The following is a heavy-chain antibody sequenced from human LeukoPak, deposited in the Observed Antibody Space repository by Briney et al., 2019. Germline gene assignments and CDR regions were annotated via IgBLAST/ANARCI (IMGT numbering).Heavy chain of an antibody. J-gene: IGHJ4*02. Sequence: GGSLKLSCAASGFTFSSYAMSWVRQAPGKGLEWVSAISGSGGSTYYADSVRGRFAISRDNSKNTLYLQMNSLRAEDTAVYYCAKKSLAAAGTGVDDYWGQGTLVTVSS. D-gene: IGHD6-13*01. CDR2: ISGSGGST. V-gene: IGHV3-23*01. CDR3: AKKSLAAAGTGVDDY. CDR1: GFTFSSYA.